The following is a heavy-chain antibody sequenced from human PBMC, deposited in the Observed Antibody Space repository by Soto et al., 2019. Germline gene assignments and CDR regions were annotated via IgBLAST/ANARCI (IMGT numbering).Heavy chain of an antibody. CDR2: MNPNSGNT. CDR1: GYTFTSYD. V-gene: IGHV1-8*01. CDR3: VVVPAATSPPWFDP. Sequence: ASVKVSCKASGYTFTSYDINWVRQATGQGLEWMGWMNPNSGNTGYAQKFQGRVTMTRNTSISTAYMELSSLRSEDTAVYYCVVVPAATSPPWFDPWGQGTLVTVSS. J-gene: IGHJ5*02. D-gene: IGHD2-2*01.